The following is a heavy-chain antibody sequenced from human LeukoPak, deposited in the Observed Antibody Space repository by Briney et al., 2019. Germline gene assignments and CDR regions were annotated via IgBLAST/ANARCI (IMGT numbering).Heavy chain of an antibody. J-gene: IGHJ6*02. Sequence: GGSLRLSCAASGFTFSSYAMSWVRQAPGKGLEWVANIKQDGSEKYYVASVEGRFTISRDNAKNSLYLEMNSLRAEDTAVYYCAKDQVYSDSSGNHYYFYYGMDVWGQGTTVTVSS. V-gene: IGHV3-7*01. D-gene: IGHD3-22*01. CDR2: IKQDGSEK. CDR3: AKDQVYSDSSGNHYYFYYGMDV. CDR1: GFTFSSYA.